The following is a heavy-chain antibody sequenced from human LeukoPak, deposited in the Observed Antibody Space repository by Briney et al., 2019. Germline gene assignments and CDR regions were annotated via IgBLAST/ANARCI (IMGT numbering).Heavy chain of an antibody. CDR1: GFTFSSYG. CDR2: IRYDGSNK. D-gene: IGHD1-26*01. CDR3: AKDRYSGSYVGPFDY. Sequence: GGSLRLSCAASGFTFSSYGMHWVRQAPGKGLEWVAFIRYDGSNKYYADSVKGRFTISRDNSKNTLYLQMNSLRAEDTAVYYCAKDRYSGSYVGPFDYWGQGTLVTVSS. J-gene: IGHJ4*02. V-gene: IGHV3-30*02.